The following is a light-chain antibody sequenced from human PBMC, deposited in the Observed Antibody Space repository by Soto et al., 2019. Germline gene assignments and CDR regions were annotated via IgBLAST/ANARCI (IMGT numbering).Light chain of an antibody. CDR3: QQRSNWPPIT. CDR1: QSVSSY. Sequence: EIVVTQSPATLSLSPGQRCTLSCMAVQSVSSYLAWYQQKPSQAHRLLLHDASNRATGIPARFSGSGSGTDFTLTISSLEHEDFADYYCQQRSNWPPITFGQGTRVDIK. J-gene: IGKJ5*01. V-gene: IGKV3-11*01. CDR2: DAS.